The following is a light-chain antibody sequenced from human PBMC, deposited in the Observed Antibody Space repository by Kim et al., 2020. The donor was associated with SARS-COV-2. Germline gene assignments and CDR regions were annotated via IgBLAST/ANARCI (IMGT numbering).Light chain of an antibody. Sequence: QSALTQPPSASGSPGQSVTISCTGTNSDVGGYNFVSWYQHHPGKAPKLIIYEVTKRPSGVPDRFSGSKSGNTASLTVSGLQAEDEADYFCSLYAHNNNFVFGTGTKVTVL. CDR1: NSDVGGYNF. CDR2: EVT. V-gene: IGLV2-8*01. CDR3: SLYAHNNNFV. J-gene: IGLJ1*01.